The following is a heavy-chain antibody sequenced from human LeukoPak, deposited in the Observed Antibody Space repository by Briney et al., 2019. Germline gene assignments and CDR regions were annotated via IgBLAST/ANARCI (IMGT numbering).Heavy chain of an antibody. V-gene: IGHV5-51*01. CDR1: GYSFTSYW. CDR3: ARQTGVGSFDH. CDR2: IYPDDSEI. D-gene: IGHD7-27*01. J-gene: IGHJ4*02. Sequence: GESLKTSCEGSGYSFTSYWIGWVRQMPGKGLEWMGIIYPDDSEIRYSPSFQGQVTISADKSISTAYLQWSSLKASDTAIYYCARQTGVGSFDHWGQGTLVTVSS.